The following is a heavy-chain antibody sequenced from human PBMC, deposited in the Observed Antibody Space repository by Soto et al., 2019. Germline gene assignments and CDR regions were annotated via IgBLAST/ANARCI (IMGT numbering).Heavy chain of an antibody. J-gene: IGHJ4*02. D-gene: IGHD5-18*01. V-gene: IGHV2-5*02. Sequence: QITLKESGPALVKPTLTLTLTCTFSGFSLTTRGVGVGWFRQPPGKALEWLALIYWDDDKWYSPSLKTRLTITEDTSKNQVALTMTNVDPVDTATYYCAHRRRGFSYHFDYWGQGTLVTVSS. CDR3: AHRRRGFSYHFDY. CDR2: IYWDDDK. CDR1: GFSLTTRGVG.